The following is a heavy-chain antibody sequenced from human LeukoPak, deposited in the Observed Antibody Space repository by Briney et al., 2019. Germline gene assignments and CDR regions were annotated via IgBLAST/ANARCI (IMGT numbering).Heavy chain of an antibody. CDR1: GFTVSSNY. CDR3: ASRAAGSRLY. CDR2: IYSGGST. J-gene: IGHJ4*02. V-gene: IGHV3-53*01. D-gene: IGHD6-13*01. Sequence: PGGSLGLSCAASGFTVSSNYMSWVRQAPGKGLEWVSVIYSGGSTYYADSVKGRFTISRDNSKNTLYLQMNSLRAEDTAVYYCASRAAGSRLYWGQGTLVTVSS.